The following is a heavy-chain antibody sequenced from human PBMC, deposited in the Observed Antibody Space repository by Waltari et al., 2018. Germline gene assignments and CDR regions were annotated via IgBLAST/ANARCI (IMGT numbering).Heavy chain of an antibody. CDR1: GYTFTGYY. J-gene: IGHJ5*02. CDR3: ARDRVRWYSSGRKNWFDP. CDR2: INPNSGGT. D-gene: IGHD6-19*01. V-gene: IGHV1-2*06. Sequence: QVQLVQSGAEVKKPGASVKVSCKASGYTFTGYYMHWVRQAPGQGLEWMGRINPNSGGTNYAQKFQGRVTMTRDTSISTAYMELSRLRSDDTAVYYCARDRVRWYSSGRKNWFDPWGQGTLVTVSS.